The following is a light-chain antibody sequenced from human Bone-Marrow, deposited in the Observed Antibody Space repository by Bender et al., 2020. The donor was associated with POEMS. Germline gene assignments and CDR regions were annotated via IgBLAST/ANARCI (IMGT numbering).Light chain of an antibody. CDR1: NIENEA. Sequence: SFVLTQPPSVSVAPGKTATITCERDNIENEAVHWYQQKSGQAPVLVIYYDSDRPSGIPERFSASNSANTATLTISGTQAFDEADYYCLAWDSSLGVFGGGTKLTVL. J-gene: IGLJ2*01. V-gene: IGLV3-21*01. CDR2: YDS. CDR3: LAWDSSLGV.